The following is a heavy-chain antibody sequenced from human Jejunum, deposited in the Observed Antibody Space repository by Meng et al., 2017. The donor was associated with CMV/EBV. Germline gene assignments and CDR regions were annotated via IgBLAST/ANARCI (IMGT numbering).Heavy chain of an antibody. D-gene: IGHD3-22*01. J-gene: IGHJ6*02. Sequence: SRADSFCSWRRQPPGKGLEWIGHIYYSGSTHYNPSLKSRATISVDTSKNQFSLKLSSVTAADTAVYFCAREEQFYYDASSYGMDVWGQGTTVTVSS. CDR2: IYYSGST. CDR3: AREEQFYYDASSYGMDV. CDR1: SRADSF. V-gene: IGHV4-30-4*08.